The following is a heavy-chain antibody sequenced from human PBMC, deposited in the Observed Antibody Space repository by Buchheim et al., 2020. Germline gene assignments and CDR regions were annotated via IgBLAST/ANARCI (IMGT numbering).Heavy chain of an antibody. D-gene: IGHD3-22*01. J-gene: IGHJ3*02. Sequence: QVQLVESGGGVVQPGRSLRLSCAASGFTFSSYAMHWVRQAPGKGLEWVAVISYDGSNKYYADSVKGRFTISRDNSKNTLYLQMNSLRAEDTAVYYCARDYYYDSSGYHDAFDIWGQGT. CDR3: ARDYYYDSSGYHDAFDI. V-gene: IGHV3-30-3*01. CDR2: ISYDGSNK. CDR1: GFTFSSYA.